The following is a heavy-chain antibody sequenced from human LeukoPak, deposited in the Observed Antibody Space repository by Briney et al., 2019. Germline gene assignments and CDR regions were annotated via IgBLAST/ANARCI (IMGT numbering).Heavy chain of an antibody. V-gene: IGHV4-30-2*01. D-gene: IGHD2-2*01. J-gene: IGHJ5*02. CDR3: ARMARAVRSSTSCYAP. CDR2: IYHSGST. Sequence: SQTLSLTCTVSGGSISSGGYYWSWVRQPPGKGPEWIGEIYHSGSTNYNPSLKSRVTISVDKSRNQFSLKLSSVTAADTAVYYCARMARAVRSSTSCYAPWGQGTLVTVSS. CDR1: GGSISSGGYY.